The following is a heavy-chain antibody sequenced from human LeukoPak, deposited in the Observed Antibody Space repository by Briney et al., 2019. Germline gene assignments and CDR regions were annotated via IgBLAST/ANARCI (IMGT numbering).Heavy chain of an antibody. J-gene: IGHJ4*02. CDR3: ARVEYSSSSGYYFDY. D-gene: IGHD6-6*01. CDR1: GFTLSSYS. V-gene: IGHV3-21*01. Sequence: GGSLRLSCAASGFTLSSYSMNWVRQAPGKGLEWVSSISSSSSYIYYADSVKGRFTISKDNAKNSLYLQMNSLRAEDTAVYYCARVEYSSSSGYYFDYWGQGTLVTVSS. CDR2: ISSSSSYI.